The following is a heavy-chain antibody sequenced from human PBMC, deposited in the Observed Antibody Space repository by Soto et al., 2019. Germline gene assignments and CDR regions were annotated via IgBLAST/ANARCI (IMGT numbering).Heavy chain of an antibody. CDR2: IIPIFGTA. CDR1: GGTFSSYA. D-gene: IGHD3-10*01. V-gene: IGHV1-69*13. Sequence: ASVKVSCKASGGTFSSYAISWVRQAPGQGLEWMGGIIPIFGTANYAQKFQGRVTITADESTSTAYMELSSLRSEDTAVYYCARGAYYYGSGSYMNDYWGQGTLVTVSS. CDR3: ARGAYYYGSGSYMNDY. J-gene: IGHJ4*02.